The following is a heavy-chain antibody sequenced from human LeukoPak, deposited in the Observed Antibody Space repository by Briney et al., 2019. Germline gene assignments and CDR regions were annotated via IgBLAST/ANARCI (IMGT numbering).Heavy chain of an antibody. CDR1: GFTVSSNY. Sequence: QTGGSLRLSCAASGFTVSSNYTSWVRQAPGKGLEWVSVIYSGGSTYYADSVKGRFTISRDNSKNTLYLQMNSLRAEDTAVYYCASGRETYYYDSSGYLWEDYWGQGTLVTVSS. D-gene: IGHD3-22*01. CDR2: IYSGGST. J-gene: IGHJ4*02. CDR3: ASGRETYYYDSSGYLWEDY. V-gene: IGHV3-53*01.